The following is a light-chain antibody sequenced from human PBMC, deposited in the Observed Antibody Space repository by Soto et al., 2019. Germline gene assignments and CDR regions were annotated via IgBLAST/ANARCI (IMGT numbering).Light chain of an antibody. CDR1: QGIKNF. CDR2: AAS. V-gene: IGKV1-6*01. J-gene: IGKJ4*01. Sequence: AIQMTQSPSSLSASVGDRFTITFLASQGIKNFLGWYQHKPGKAPKILIYAASSLQSGVPSRFSGSGSGTDFTFTISSLQPEDFATYYCLQDYNYPLTFGGVTKVDIK. CDR3: LQDYNYPLT.